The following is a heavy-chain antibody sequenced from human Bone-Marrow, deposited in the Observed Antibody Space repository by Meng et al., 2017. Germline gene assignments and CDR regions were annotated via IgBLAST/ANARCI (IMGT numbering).Heavy chain of an antibody. Sequence: SETLSLTCTVSGGSINSRGYLWNWIRQHPVKGLEWIGYITYSGSTYYNPSLKSRVTISSDTSKKLFSLKLTSLTAADTAKYFCAIAYDYGDPRDAFHLWGQGTLVTVSS. CDR3: AIAYDYGDPRDAFHL. V-gene: IGHV4-31*03. J-gene: IGHJ3*01. CDR1: GGSINSRGYL. CDR2: ITYSGST. D-gene: IGHD4-17*01.